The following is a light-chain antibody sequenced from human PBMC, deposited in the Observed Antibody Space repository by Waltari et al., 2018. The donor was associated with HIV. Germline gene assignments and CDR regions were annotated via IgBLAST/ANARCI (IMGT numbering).Light chain of an antibody. CDR3: QSFDSSLNAYV. CDR1: SSNLRATFH. CDR2: ATS. Sequence: QSVLTQPPSVSAAPAHRVIISCPASSSNLRATFHVPLYQLLPGTAPNLLIYATSNRPSGVPDRFSGSKSGTSASLAITGLQAEDEAEYYCQSFDSSLNAYVFGPGTTVVVL. V-gene: IGLV1-40*02. J-gene: IGLJ1*01.